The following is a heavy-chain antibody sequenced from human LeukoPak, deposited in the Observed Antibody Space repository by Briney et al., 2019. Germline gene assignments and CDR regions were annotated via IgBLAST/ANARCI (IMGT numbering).Heavy chain of an antibody. D-gene: IGHD4-11*01. Sequence: PGGSLRLSCAASGFTFSSYEMNWVRQAPGKGLEWVSYISSSGSTIYYADSVKGRFTISRDNSKNTLYLQMNSLRAEDTAVYYCAKGPTVTLPDYWGQGTLVTVSS. V-gene: IGHV3-48*03. CDR2: ISSSGSTI. CDR3: AKGPTVTLPDY. J-gene: IGHJ4*02. CDR1: GFTFSSYE.